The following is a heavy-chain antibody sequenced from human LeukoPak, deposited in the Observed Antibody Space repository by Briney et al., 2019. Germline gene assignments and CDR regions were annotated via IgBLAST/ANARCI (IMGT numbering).Heavy chain of an antibody. D-gene: IGHD3-10*01. CDR1: GGSMSTYY. CDR2: IYYSGST. CDR3: ARVVYSGSWGYFDY. Sequence: PSETLSLTCTVSGGSMSTYYWSWIRQSPGKGLEWIGYIYYSGSTSYNPSLKSRLTISIGTSKTQFYLKLSSVTAADTAVYYCARVVYSGSWGYFDYWGQGILVTVSS. J-gene: IGHJ4*02. V-gene: IGHV4-59*01.